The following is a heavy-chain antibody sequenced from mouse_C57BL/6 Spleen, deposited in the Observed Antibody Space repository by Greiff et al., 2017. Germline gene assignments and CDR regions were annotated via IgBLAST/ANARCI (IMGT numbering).Heavy chain of an antibody. CDR3: AREGGTPSMFAY. V-gene: IGHV1-55*01. J-gene: IGHJ3*01. Sequence: VQLQQPGAELVKPGASVKMSCKASGYTFTSYWITWVKQRPGQGLEWIGDIYPGSGSTNYNEKFKSKATLTVDTSSSTAYMQLSSLTSEDSAVYYCAREGGTPSMFAYWGQGTLVTVSA. CDR2: IYPGSGST. D-gene: IGHD2-3*01. CDR1: GYTFTSYW.